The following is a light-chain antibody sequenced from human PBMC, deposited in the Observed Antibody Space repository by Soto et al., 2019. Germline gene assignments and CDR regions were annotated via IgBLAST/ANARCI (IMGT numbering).Light chain of an antibody. CDR3: SSYTTGGTLT. CDR2: DVS. CDR1: SSDVGGYNY. Sequence: QSALTQPASVSGSPGQSITISCTRTSSDVGGYNYVSWYQQHPGKAPKLMIYDVSNRPSGVSNRFSGSKSGNTASLTISGLHAEDEAYYYCSSYTTGGTLTVGGGTKLTVL. J-gene: IGLJ2*01. V-gene: IGLV2-14*03.